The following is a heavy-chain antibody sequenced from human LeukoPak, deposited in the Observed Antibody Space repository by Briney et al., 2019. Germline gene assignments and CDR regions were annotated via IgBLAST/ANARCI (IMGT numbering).Heavy chain of an antibody. CDR1: GFIFSHYG. Sequence: GGSLRLSCAASGFIFSHYGMNWVRQAPGKGLEWVSSISSSSSYIYYADSVKGRFTISRDNAKNSLYLQMNSLRAEDTAVYYCARAAGEMATIRYWGQGTLVTVSS. J-gene: IGHJ4*02. CDR3: ARAAGEMATIRY. D-gene: IGHD5-24*01. CDR2: ISSSSSYI. V-gene: IGHV3-21*01.